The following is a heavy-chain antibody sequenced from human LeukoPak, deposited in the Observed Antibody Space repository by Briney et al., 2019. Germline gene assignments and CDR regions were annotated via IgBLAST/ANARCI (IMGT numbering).Heavy chain of an antibody. CDR1: GYSFSSYR. J-gene: IGHJ4*02. CDR3: AREDYGDYPFDY. CDR2: ISAHSANT. V-gene: IGHV1-18*01. D-gene: IGHD4-17*01. Sequence: ASVKVSCKASGYSFSSYRINWVRQAPGQGLEWMGWISAHSANTNYAQKLQGRVTMTTDTSTSTVYMELRSLRPDDTAVYYCAREDYGDYPFDYWGQGTLVTVSS.